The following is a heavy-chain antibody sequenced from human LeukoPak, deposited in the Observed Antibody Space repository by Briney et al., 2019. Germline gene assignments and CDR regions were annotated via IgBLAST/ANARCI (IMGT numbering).Heavy chain of an antibody. J-gene: IGHJ4*02. V-gene: IGHV1-2*02. D-gene: IGHD1-1*01. Sequence: ASVKVSCKASGGAFSSYAISWVRPAPGQRLEWIGWINPNSGEPTNAQKFQVRVTMTRDPSISTAHIGLTRRGSDDTAVNNVARVGPTGTTSPFDYWGQGTLVTVSS. CDR2: INPNSGEP. CDR1: GGAFSSYA. CDR3: ARVGPTGTTSPFDY.